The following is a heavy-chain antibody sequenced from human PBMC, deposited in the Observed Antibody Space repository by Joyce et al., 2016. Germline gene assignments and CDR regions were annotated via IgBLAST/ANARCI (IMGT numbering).Heavy chain of an antibody. J-gene: IGHJ4*02. CDR2: SGGST. D-gene: IGHD5-18*01. CDR3: AREVHGYSYGT. Sequence: SGGSTYYADSVKGRFTISRDNSKNTLYLQMSSLRAEDTAVYYCAREVHGYSYGTWCQGTLVTVSS. V-gene: IGHV3-53*01.